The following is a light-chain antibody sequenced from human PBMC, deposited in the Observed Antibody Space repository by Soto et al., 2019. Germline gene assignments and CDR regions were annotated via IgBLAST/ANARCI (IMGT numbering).Light chain of an antibody. Sequence: DIPLTQSPSFLSTSVGDRVTITCRASQGIGSTLAWYQKKPGIAPKLLIYAASTLQSGVPSRFSGSGSGSEFTLTISSLQPEDFATYYCLQVNTYPRTFGQGTKVEIK. CDR2: AAS. CDR1: QGIGST. V-gene: IGKV1-9*01. J-gene: IGKJ1*01. CDR3: LQVNTYPRT.